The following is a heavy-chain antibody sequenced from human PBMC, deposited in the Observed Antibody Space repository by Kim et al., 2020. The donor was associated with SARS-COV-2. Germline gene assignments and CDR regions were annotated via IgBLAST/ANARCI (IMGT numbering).Heavy chain of an antibody. V-gene: IGHV1-69*04. D-gene: IGHD3-10*01. CDR2: IIPILGIA. Sequence: SVKVSCKASGGTFSSYAISWVRQAPGQGFEWMGRIIPILGIANYAQKFQGRVTITADKSTSTAYMELSSLRSEDTAVYYCARDMVRGVIRPIMDYYYGMDVWGQGTTVTVSS. CDR1: GGTFSSYA. J-gene: IGHJ6*02. CDR3: ARDMVRGVIRPIMDYYYGMDV.